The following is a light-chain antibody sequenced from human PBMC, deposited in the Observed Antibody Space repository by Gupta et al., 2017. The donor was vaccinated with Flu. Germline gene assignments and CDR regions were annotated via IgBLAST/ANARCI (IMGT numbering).Light chain of an antibody. CDR2: AAS. CDR1: QGIRGY. Sequence: PSFLSASIGDRVTVAGRASQGIRGYLGWYQQNPGKVPQLLNYAASTLQSGVPSRFSGGGSGTQYTLTIRGLQAEDFASYYCQQVHTSPSTFGQGTRLDIK. CDR3: QQVHTSPST. J-gene: IGKJ2*01. V-gene: IGKV1-9*01.